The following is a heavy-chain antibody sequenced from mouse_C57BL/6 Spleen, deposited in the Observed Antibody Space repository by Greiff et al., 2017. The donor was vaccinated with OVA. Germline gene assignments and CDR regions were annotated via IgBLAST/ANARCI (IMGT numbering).Heavy chain of an antibody. D-gene: IGHD2-3*01. CDR2: ISSGSSTI. V-gene: IGHV5-17*01. CDR3: ARAGYYDFDD. J-gene: IGHJ2*01. CDR1: GFTFSDYG. Sequence: EVQGVESGGGLVKPGGSLKLSCAASGFTFSDYGMHWVRQAPEKGLEWVAYISSGSSTISYADTVTGRFTISRDNAKHTLCLQMTSLRSEDTAMYYCARAGYYDFDDWGKGTTLTVSS.